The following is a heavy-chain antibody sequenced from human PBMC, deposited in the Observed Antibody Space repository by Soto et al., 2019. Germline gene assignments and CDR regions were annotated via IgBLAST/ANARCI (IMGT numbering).Heavy chain of an antibody. CDR3: ARPPEPPPPLGVALPYFFDY. Sequence: PSETLSLTCTVSGGSISSYYWSWIRQPPGKGLEWIGYIYYSGSTNYNPSLKSRVTISVDTSKNQFSLKLSSVTAADTAVYYCARPPEPPPPLGVALPYFFDYWGQGPLVTVPS. D-gene: IGHD3-3*01. J-gene: IGHJ4*02. CDR2: IYYSGST. CDR1: GGSISSYY. V-gene: IGHV4-59*08.